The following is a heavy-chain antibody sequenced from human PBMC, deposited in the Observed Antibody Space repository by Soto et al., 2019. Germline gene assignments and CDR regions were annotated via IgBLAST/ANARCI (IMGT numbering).Heavy chain of an antibody. Sequence: QVQLVQSGAEVKKPGASVKVSCKASGYTFTSDGISWVRQAPRQGLEWMGWISASSGNTNYAQKLQGRVTMTTDTSSSTAYRELRSLRSDDTAVYYCARDSQFWYFDLWGRGTLVTVSS. V-gene: IGHV1-18*01. CDR2: ISASSGNT. CDR3: ARDSQFWYFDL. J-gene: IGHJ2*01. CDR1: GYTFTSDG.